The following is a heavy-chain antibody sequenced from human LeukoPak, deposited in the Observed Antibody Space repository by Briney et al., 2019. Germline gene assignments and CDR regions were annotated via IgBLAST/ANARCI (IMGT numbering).Heavy chain of an antibody. D-gene: IGHD3-9*01. Sequence: SETLSLTCTVSGGSISTYYWSWIRQPPGKGLEWIGYIYYSGSTSYNPSLKSRVTISVDTSKNQFSLKLSSVTAADTAVYYCAKNPLQKYYDILTGYLNPHYFDYWGQGTLVTVSS. CDR2: IYYSGST. CDR1: GGSISTYY. V-gene: IGHV4-59*01. CDR3: AKNPLQKYYDILTGYLNPHYFDY. J-gene: IGHJ4*02.